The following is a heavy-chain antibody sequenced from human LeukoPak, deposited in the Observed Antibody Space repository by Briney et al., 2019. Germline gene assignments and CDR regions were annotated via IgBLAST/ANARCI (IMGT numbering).Heavy chain of an antibody. V-gene: IGHV4-34*01. J-gene: IGHJ4*02. D-gene: IGHD5-12*01. Sequence: PSETLSITCAVYGGSFSGYYWSWIRQPPGKGLEWIGEINHSGSTNYNPSLKSRVTISVDTSKNQFSLKLSSVTAADTAVYYCARWLFDYWGQGTLVTVSS. CDR2: INHSGST. CDR3: ARWLFDY. CDR1: GGSFSGYY.